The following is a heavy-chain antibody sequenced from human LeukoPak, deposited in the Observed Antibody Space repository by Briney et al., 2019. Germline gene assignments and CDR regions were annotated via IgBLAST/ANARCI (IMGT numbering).Heavy chain of an antibody. CDR2: IHYSGST. J-gene: IGHJ4*02. Sequence: SETLSLTCTVSGGSLSSYYWSWIRQPPGKGLERIGYIHYSGSTNYNPSLKSRVTISVDTSKNQFSLKLSSVTAADTAVYYCARRREEGGFDYWGQGTLVTVSS. V-gene: IGHV4-59*08. CDR3: ARRREEGGFDY. CDR1: GGSLSSYY. D-gene: IGHD1-26*01.